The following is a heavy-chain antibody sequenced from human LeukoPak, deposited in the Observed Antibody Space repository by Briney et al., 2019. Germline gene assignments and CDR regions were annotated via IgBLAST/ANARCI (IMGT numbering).Heavy chain of an antibody. V-gene: IGHV1-69*13. J-gene: IGHJ4*02. CDR2: IIPIFGTA. CDR1: GGTFSSYA. D-gene: IGHD6-13*01. CDR3: ARSVRRYSSSWSWDY. Sequence: SVKVSCKASGGTFSSYAISWVRQAPGQGLEWMGGIIPIFGTANYAQKFQGRVTITADESTSTAYMELSSLRSEDTAVYYCARSVRRYSSSWSWDYWGQRTLVTVSS.